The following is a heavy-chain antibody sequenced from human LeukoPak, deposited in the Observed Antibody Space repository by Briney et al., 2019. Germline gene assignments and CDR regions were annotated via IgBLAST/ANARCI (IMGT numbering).Heavy chain of an antibody. J-gene: IGHJ4*02. D-gene: IGHD6-19*01. CDR1: GGSFSGYY. V-gene: IGHV4-34*01. CDR3: ARGISSGWYEPFDY. CDR2: INHSGST. Sequence: SETLSLTCAVYGGSFSGYYWSWIRQPPGKGLELIGEINHSGSTNYNPSLKSRVTISVDTSKNQFSLKLSSVTAADTAVYYCARGISSGWYEPFDYWGQGTLVTVSS.